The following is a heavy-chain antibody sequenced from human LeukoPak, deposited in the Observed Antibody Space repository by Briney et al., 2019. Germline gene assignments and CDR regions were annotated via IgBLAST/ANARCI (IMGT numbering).Heavy chain of an antibody. CDR1: GGSFSGYY. CDR3: ARARNYYYDSSGYTYGY. D-gene: IGHD3-22*01. CDR2: INHSGST. V-gene: IGHV4-34*01. J-gene: IGHJ4*02. Sequence: SETLSLTCAVYGGSFSGYYWSWIRQPPGKGLEWIGEINHSGSTNYNPSLKSRVTISVDTSKNQSSLKLSSVTAADTAVYYCARARNYYYDSSGYTYGYWGQGTLVTVSS.